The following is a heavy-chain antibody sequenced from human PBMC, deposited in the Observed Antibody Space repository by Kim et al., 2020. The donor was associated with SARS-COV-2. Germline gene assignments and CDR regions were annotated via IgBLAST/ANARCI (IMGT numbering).Heavy chain of an antibody. J-gene: IGHJ4*02. Sequence: DSVNGRFTISRDRSKNTLYLQMNSLRTEDTAVYFCAKTEYSGNFYGPFDYWGQGTLVTVSS. D-gene: IGHD1-26*01. V-gene: IGHV3-23*01. CDR3: AKTEYSGNFYGPFDY.